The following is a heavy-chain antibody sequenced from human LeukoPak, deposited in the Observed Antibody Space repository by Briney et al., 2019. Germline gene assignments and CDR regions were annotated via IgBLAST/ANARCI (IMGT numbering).Heavy chain of an antibody. CDR1: GFTFSSHA. D-gene: IGHD2-2*01. CDR3: AKDSLLIVVVPAAINFDY. V-gene: IGHV3-23*01. J-gene: IGHJ4*02. Sequence: GGSLRLSCAASGFTFSSHAISWVRQAPGKGLEWVSAISGSGGSTYYVDSVKGRFTISRDNAKNTLYLQMNSLRAEDTAVYYCAKDSLLIVVVPAAINFDYWGQGTLVTVSS. CDR2: ISGSGGST.